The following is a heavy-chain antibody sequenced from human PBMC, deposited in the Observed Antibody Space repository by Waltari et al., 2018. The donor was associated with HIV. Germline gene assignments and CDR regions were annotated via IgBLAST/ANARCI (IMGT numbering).Heavy chain of an antibody. J-gene: IGHJ3*02. V-gene: IGHV3-20*04. CDR1: GFTFDDYG. CDR2: INWNGGST. D-gene: IGHD3-9*01. Sequence: EVQLVESGGGVVRPGGSLRLSCAASGFTFDDYGMRWVRPAPGKGLEWVSGINWNGGSTGYADSVKGRFTISRDNAKNSLYLQMNSLRAEDTALYYCARDRSVLRYFDWLLPDAFDIWGQGTMVTVSS. CDR3: ARDRSVLRYFDWLLPDAFDI.